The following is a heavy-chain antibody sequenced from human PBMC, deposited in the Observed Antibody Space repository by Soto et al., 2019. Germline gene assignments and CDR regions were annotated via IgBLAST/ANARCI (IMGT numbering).Heavy chain of an antibody. D-gene: IGHD3-10*01. CDR3: ARVMGGSYGSTEYYRYYMDV. Sequence: QVQLVQSGAEVKKPGASVQVSCKASGYTFTSYGISWVRQAPGQGLAWVGWLSANNGYANYAQKLQGRVTMTTNTSSTTVYMELRRLRSADTAVYYCARVMGGSYGSTEYYRYYMDVWGKGTTVTVSS. J-gene: IGHJ6*03. V-gene: IGHV1-18*01. CDR1: GYTFTSYG. CDR2: LSANNGYA.